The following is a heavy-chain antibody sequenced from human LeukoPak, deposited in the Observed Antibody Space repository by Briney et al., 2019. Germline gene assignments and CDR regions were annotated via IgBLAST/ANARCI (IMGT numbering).Heavy chain of an antibody. V-gene: IGHV3-23*01. Sequence: GGSLRLSCAASGFTFSSYAMSWVRQAPGKGLEWVSAISGSGGSTYYADSVKGRFTISRDNSKNTLYLQMNSLRAEDTAVYYCAKSGPKAYYDFWSGYYVFDYWGQGTLVTVSS. D-gene: IGHD3-3*01. CDR3: AKSGPKAYYDFWSGYYVFDY. CDR2: ISGSGGST. CDR1: GFTFSSYA. J-gene: IGHJ4*02.